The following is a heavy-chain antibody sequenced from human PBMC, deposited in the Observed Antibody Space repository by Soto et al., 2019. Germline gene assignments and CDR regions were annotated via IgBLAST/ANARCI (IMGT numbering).Heavy chain of an antibody. CDR3: AKDLGLLWFGELLPLNYYYGMDV. Sequence: PVGSLRLSCAASRFTFSSYGMHWVRQAPGKGLEWVAVISYDGSNKYYADSVKGRFTISRDNSKNTLYLQMNSLRAEDTAVYYCAKDLGLLWFGELLPLNYYYGMDVWGQGTTVTVSS. D-gene: IGHD3-10*01. CDR1: RFTFSSYG. J-gene: IGHJ6*02. CDR2: ISYDGSNK. V-gene: IGHV3-30*18.